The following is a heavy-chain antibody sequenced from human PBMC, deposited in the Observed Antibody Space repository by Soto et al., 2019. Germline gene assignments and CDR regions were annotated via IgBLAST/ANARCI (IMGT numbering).Heavy chain of an antibody. D-gene: IGHD2-15*01. Sequence: SETLSLTCTVYGGPLSGYFWSWIRQPPGKGLEWIGEIHRSGSTNYSPSLKSRVTISADTSNSQLSLRLTSVTAADTAVYYCARGSDSAWELLWVWGQGTPVTVSS. J-gene: IGHJ4*02. V-gene: IGHV4-34*01. CDR2: IHRSGST. CDR1: GGPLSGYF. CDR3: ARGSDSAWELLWV.